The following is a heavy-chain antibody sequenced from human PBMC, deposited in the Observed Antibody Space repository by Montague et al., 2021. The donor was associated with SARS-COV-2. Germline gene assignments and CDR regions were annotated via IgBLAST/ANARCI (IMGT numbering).Heavy chain of an antibody. CDR3: ARDDYDILTGPFDY. Sequence: SLRLSCAASGFTFSSYAMHWVRQAPGKGLEWVAAISYDGSNKYYADSVKGRFTISRDNSMNTLYVQMNSLRAEDTAVYYCARDDYDILTGPFDYWGQGTLVTVSS. J-gene: IGHJ4*02. V-gene: IGHV3-30*04. D-gene: IGHD3-9*01. CDR2: ISYDGSNK. CDR1: GFTFSSYA.